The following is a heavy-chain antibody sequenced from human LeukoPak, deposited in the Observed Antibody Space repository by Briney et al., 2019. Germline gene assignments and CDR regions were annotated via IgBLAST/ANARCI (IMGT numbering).Heavy chain of an antibody. V-gene: IGHV3-23*01. D-gene: IGHD6-19*01. CDR3: AKGTERYREVSSFDF. J-gene: IGHJ4*02. CDR2: ITGRGDGT. CDR1: GFTFNTYT. Sequence: GGSLRLSCAASGFTFNTYTMNWVRQAPGKELEWVLAITGRGDGTYYADLVKGRFTISRDNSKNTLYLQMNSLRAEDTAAYYCAKGTERYREVSSFDFWGQGTLVTVSS.